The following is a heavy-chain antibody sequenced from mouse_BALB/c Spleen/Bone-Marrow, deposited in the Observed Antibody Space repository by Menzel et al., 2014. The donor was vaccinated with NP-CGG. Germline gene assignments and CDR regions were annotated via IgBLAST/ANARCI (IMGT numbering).Heavy chain of an antibody. V-gene: IGHV4-1*02. CDR1: GFVFSRYW. J-gene: IGHJ1*01. CDR3: ARLNYYGNLFV. CDR2: INPESSTI. D-gene: IGHD1-1*01. Sequence: EVKLLESGGGLVQPGGSLKLSCAASGFVFSRYWMSWVRQAPGKGLEWIGEINPESSTINYTPSLKDKFIISRDNAKNTRYLQMSKVRSEDTALYYCARLNYYGNLFVWGAGTTVTVSS.